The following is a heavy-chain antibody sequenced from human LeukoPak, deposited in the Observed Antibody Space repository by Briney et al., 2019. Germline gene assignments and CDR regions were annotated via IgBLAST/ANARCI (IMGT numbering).Heavy chain of an antibody. CDR2: INPNGGCT. J-gene: IGHJ6*03. V-gene: IGHV1-2*02. CDR3: ARAVFSYRDYYSYYYMYV. Sequence: GASVKVSCKASGYTFTCYYINWVRQAPGQGLEWMGWINPNGGCTNYAQKFQGRVTMTRDTSISTACMELRRLRCDDTAVYYCARAVFSYRDYYSYYYMYVWGKGTTVTVSS. CDR1: GYTFTCYY. D-gene: IGHD5-18*01.